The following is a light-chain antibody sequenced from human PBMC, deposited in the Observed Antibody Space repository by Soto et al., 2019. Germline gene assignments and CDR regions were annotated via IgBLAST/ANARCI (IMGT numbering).Light chain of an antibody. J-gene: IGKJ3*01. V-gene: IGKV3-11*01. Sequence: THAPSSLSLSPVERATLSCRASQSVSSYLAWYQQKPGQSPRLLIYDASNRATGIPARFSGSGSGTDLTLTISSLEPEDFAVYYCQQGFTGGPGPTVALK. CDR2: DAS. CDR1: QSVSSY. CDR3: QQGFT.